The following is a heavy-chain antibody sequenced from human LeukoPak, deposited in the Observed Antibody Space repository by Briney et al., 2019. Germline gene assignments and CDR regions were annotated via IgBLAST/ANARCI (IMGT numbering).Heavy chain of an antibody. V-gene: IGHV3-23*01. D-gene: IGHD2-15*01. CDR1: GFTFSSYA. J-gene: IGHJ4*02. CDR3: ATYRQSGGVDY. CDR2: ISGSGGST. Sequence: PGGSLRLSCAASGFTFSSYAMSWVRQAPGKGLEWVSAISGSGGSTYYADSVKGRFTISRDNSKNTLYLQMNSLGAEDTAIYYCATYRQSGGVDYWGQGTLVTVSS.